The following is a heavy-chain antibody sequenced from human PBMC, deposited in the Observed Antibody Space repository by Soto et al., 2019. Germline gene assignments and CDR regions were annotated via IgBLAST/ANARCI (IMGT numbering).Heavy chain of an antibody. CDR1: GFTFNDHS. CDR2: ISWNSGSI. V-gene: IGHV3-9*01. D-gene: IGHD4-17*01. CDR3: PKDAPKFGDYAPWYFDY. Sequence: VQLVESGGGLVQPGRSLRLSCAASGFTFNDHSMHWVRQAPGKGLEWVSGISWNSGSIGYADSVKGRFTISRDNAKNTLFLQMNSLRPEDSAFYYCPKDAPKFGDYAPWYFDYWGQGTLVTVSS. J-gene: IGHJ4*02.